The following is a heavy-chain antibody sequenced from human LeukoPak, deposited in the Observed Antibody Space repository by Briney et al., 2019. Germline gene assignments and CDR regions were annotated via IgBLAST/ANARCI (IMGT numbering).Heavy chain of an antibody. J-gene: IGHJ6*03. D-gene: IGHD2-2*02. CDR2: IIPILGIA. V-gene: IGHV1-69*02. CDR3: ARETIVVVPAAILLPAYYYMDV. Sequence: SVKVSCKASGGTFSSYTISWVGQAPGQGLEWMGRIIPILGIANYAQKFQGRVTITADKSTSTAYMELSSLRSEDTAVYYCARETIVVVPAAILLPAYYYMDVWGKGTTVTVSS. CDR1: GGTFSSYT.